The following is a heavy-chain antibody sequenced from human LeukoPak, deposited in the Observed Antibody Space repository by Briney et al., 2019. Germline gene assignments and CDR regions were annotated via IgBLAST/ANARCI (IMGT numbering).Heavy chain of an antibody. V-gene: IGHV3-23*01. CDR1: GFTFSSYA. J-gene: IGHJ5*02. CDR3: ATGESLFWFDP. Sequence: GGSLRLSCAASGFTFSSYAMSWVRQAPGKGLEWVSAISGSGGSTYYADSVKGRFTISGDNSKNTLYLQMNSLRAEDTAVYYCATGESLFWFDPWGQGTLVTVSS. D-gene: IGHD1-26*01. CDR2: ISGSGGST.